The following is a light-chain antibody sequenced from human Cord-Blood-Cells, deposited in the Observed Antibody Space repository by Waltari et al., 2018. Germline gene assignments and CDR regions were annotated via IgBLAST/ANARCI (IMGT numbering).Light chain of an antibody. Sequence: HSALTQPASVSGSPGQSITISGPGTSSDVGGYNNVSWYQQHPGKAPKLRIYEVSNRPSGVSNRFSGSKSGNTASLTISGLQAEDEADYYCSSYTSSSTYVFGTGTKVTVL. CDR1: SSDVGGYNN. J-gene: IGLJ1*01. CDR2: EVS. V-gene: IGLV2-14*01. CDR3: SSYTSSSTYV.